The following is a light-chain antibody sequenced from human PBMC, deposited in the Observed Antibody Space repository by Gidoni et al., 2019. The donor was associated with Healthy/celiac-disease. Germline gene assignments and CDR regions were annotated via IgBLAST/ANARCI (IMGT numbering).Light chain of an antibody. V-gene: IGKV1-39*01. CDR2: AAS. CDR1: QSISSY. CDR3: QQSYSTPLFT. J-gene: IGKJ3*01. Sequence: DIQMTQSPSSLSASVGDRVTITCRASQSISSYLNWYQQKPGKDPKLLIYAASSLQSGVPSRFSGSGSGTDFTLTISSLQPEDFATYYCQQSYSTPLFTFGHGTKVDIK.